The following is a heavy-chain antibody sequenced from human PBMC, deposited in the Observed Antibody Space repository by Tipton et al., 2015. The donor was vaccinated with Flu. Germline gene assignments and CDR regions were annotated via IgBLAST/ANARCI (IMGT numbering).Heavy chain of an antibody. CDR3: ARGPPGPSIRAYYFDI. CDR2: VYYTGST. J-gene: IGHJ4*02. Sequence: TLSLTCSVSGGSFSSGSYYWNWIRQFPGKGLEWIGFVYYTGSTNYKSSLKSRVTISTDTSTNQVSLKMNSVIAADTAVYYCARGPPGPSIRAYYFDIWGQGALVTVSS. CDR1: GGSFSSGSYY. D-gene: IGHD2-21*01. V-gene: IGHV4-61*01.